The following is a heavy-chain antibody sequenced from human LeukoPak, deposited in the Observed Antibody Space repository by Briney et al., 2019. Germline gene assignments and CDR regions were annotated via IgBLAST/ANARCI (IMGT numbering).Heavy chain of an antibody. CDR1: GYTFTGYY. V-gene: IGHV1-2*02. CDR3: ARVPSSWFFSAHYYYYMDV. D-gene: IGHD6-13*01. CDR2: INPNSGGT. Sequence: GASVKVSCKASGYTFTGYYMHWVRQAPGQGLEWMGWINPNSGGTNYAQKFQGRVTMTRDTSISTAYMELSRLRSDDTAVYYCARVPSSWFFSAHYYYYMDVWGKGTTVTVS. J-gene: IGHJ6*03.